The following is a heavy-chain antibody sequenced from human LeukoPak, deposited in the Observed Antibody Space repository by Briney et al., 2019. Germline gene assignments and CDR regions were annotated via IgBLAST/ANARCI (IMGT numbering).Heavy chain of an antibody. CDR3: ARGDRPYYYMDV. CDR1: GGSFSGYY. V-gene: IGHV4-34*01. Sequence: XEALSLTCAVYGGSFSGYYWSWIRQPPGKGLEWIGEINHSGSTNYNPSLKSRVTISVDTSKNQFSPKLSSVTAADTAVYYCARGDRPYYYMDVWGKGTTVTVSS. CDR2: INHSGST. J-gene: IGHJ6*03.